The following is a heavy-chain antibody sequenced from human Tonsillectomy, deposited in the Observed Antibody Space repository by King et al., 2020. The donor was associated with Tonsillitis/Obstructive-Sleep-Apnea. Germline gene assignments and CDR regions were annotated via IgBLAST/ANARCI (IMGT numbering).Heavy chain of an antibody. D-gene: IGHD1-26*01. V-gene: IGHV4-39*01. CDR1: GGSISSSSYY. CDR2: IYYSGST. CDR3: ARTREWGLRYMDV. J-gene: IGHJ6*03. Sequence: LQLQESGPGLVKPSETLSLTCTVSGGSISSSSYYWGWIRQPPGKGLEWIGSIYYSGSTYYNPSLKSRVTISVDTSKNQFSLKLSSVTAADTAVYYCARTREWGLRYMDVWGKGTTVTVSS.